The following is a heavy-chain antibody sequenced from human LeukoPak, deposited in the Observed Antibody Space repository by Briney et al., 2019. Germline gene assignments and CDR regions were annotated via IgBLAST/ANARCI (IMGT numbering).Heavy chain of an antibody. J-gene: IGHJ4*02. CDR3: ARLKHANFDY. Sequence: PSETLSLTCTVSGGSISSSSYYWGWIRQPPGKGLEGIGSIYYSGSTYYNPSLKSRVTISVDTSKNQFSLKLSSVTAADTAVYYCARLKHANFDYWGQGTLVTVSS. V-gene: IGHV4-39*07. CDR2: IYYSGST. D-gene: IGHD2-21*01. CDR1: GGSISSSSYY.